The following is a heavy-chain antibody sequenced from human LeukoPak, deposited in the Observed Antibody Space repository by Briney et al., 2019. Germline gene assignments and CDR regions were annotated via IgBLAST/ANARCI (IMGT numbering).Heavy chain of an antibody. CDR3: AKTTTGYSSGRYPAWPIDY. CDR2: IFGSGGSA. Sequence: PGGSLRLSCAASGFTFGSYAMYWVRQAPGKGLEWVSGIFGSGGSAHYADSVKGRFTISRDNSKNTVYLQMDSLRDEDTAIYYCAKTTTGYSSGRYPAWPIDYWGQGTLVTVSS. V-gene: IGHV3-23*01. D-gene: IGHD2-15*01. CDR1: GFTFGSYA. J-gene: IGHJ4*02.